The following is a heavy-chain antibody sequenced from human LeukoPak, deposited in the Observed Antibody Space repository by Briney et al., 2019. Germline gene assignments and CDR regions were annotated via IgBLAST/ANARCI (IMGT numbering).Heavy chain of an antibody. CDR2: IYTSGST. D-gene: IGHD2-2*02. CDR3: ARDPLYGVAFDI. Sequence: SETLSLTCTVSGGSISSYYRSWIRQPAGKGLEWIGRIYTSGSTNYNPSLKSRVTMLVDTSKNQFSPKLSSVTAADTAVYYCARDPLYGVAFDIWGQGTMVTVSS. J-gene: IGHJ3*02. CDR1: GGSISSYY. V-gene: IGHV4-4*07.